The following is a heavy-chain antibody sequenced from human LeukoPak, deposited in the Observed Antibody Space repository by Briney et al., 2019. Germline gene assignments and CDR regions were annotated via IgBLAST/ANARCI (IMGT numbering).Heavy chain of an antibody. CDR3: ARDYYDTTGPLTY. Sequence: PGGSLRLSCAASGFTFSSYRMSWVRQASGKGLQWVANIRQDGSEKYYVDSVKGRFTISRDNAKNSLYLQMNSLRAEDTAVYFCARDYYDTTGPLTYWGQGTLVTVSS. CDR1: GFTFSSYR. V-gene: IGHV3-7*01. CDR2: IRQDGSEK. D-gene: IGHD3-22*01. J-gene: IGHJ4*02.